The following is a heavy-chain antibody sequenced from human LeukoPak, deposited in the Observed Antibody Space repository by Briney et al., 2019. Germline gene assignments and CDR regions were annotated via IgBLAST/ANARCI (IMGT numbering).Heavy chain of an antibody. D-gene: IGHD6-19*01. V-gene: IGHV3-30-3*01. CDR1: GFTFSSYA. CDR2: ISYDGSNK. Sequence: PGGSLRLSCAASGFTFSSYAMHWVRQAPGKGLEWVAVISYDGSNKYYADSVKGRFTISRDNSKNTLYLQMNSLRAEDTAVYYCARDKQWLVRGPYNWFDPWGQGTLVTVSS. J-gene: IGHJ5*02. CDR3: ARDKQWLVRGPYNWFDP.